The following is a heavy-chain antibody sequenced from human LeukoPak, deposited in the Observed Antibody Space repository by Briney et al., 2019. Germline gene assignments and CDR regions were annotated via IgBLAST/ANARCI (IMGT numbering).Heavy chain of an antibody. D-gene: IGHD2-2*01. Sequence: GWSLRLSCAASGFTFSRYSMNWVRQAPGKELEWVSSISSSSSYIYYADSVKGRFTISRDNAKNSLYLQMNSLRAEDTAVYYCARVLVVVPAELIDYWGQGTLVTVSS. CDR3: ARVLVVVPAELIDY. CDR2: ISSSSSYI. CDR1: GFTFSRYS. V-gene: IGHV3-21*01. J-gene: IGHJ4*02.